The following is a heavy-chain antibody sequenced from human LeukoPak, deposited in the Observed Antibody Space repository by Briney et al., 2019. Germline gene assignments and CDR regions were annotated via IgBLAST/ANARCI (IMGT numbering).Heavy chain of an antibody. CDR1: GGSISSSNW. Sequence: SETLSLTCAVSGGSISSSNWWSWVRQPPGKGLEWIGEIYHSGSTNYNPSLKSRVTISVDKSKNQFSLKLSSVTAADTAVYYCARDSDCSGGSCPITFDIWGQGTMVTVSS. J-gene: IGHJ3*02. V-gene: IGHV4-4*02. CDR2: IYHSGST. D-gene: IGHD2-15*01. CDR3: ARDSDCSGGSCPITFDI.